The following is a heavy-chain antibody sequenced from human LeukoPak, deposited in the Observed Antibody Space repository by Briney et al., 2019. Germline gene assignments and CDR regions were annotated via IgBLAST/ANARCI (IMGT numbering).Heavy chain of an antibody. D-gene: IGHD3-3*01. Sequence: SEALSLTCAVYGGSFSGYYWSWIRQPPGKGLEWIGEINHSGSTNYNPSLKSRVTISVDTSKNQFSLKLSSVTAADTAVYYCARGRSRITIFGVVITNEGFDYWGQETLVTVSS. V-gene: IGHV4-34*01. CDR1: GGSFSGYY. CDR3: ARGRSRITIFGVVITNEGFDY. CDR2: INHSGST. J-gene: IGHJ4*02.